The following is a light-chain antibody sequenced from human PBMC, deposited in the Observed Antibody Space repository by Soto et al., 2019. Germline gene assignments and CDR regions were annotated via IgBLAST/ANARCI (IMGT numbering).Light chain of an antibody. J-gene: IGKJ2*01. CDR3: QQYAGSPPT. V-gene: IGKV3-20*01. Sequence: EIVLTQSPGTLSLSPGERATLSCRASQSVSSSYLAWYQQKPGQAPRLLIYGASSRATGIPDRFSGSGSGRDFTLTISRLEPEDFAVYYCQQYAGSPPTFGQGTKLEIK. CDR2: GAS. CDR1: QSVSSSY.